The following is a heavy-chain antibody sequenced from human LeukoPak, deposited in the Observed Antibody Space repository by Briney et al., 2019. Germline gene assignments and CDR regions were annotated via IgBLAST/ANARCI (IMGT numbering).Heavy chain of an antibody. Sequence: SETLSLTCTVSGGSISSGSYYWSWIRQPAGKGLEWIGRIYTSGSTNYNPSLKSRVTISVDTSKNQFSLKLSSVTAAETAVYYCAGAQPVFFEYGRSPDNWSTPGAKEP. CDR1: GGSISSGSYY. CDR3: AGAQPVFFEYGRSPDNWSTP. CDR2: IYTSGST. V-gene: IGHV4-61*02. D-gene: IGHD3-3*01. J-gene: IGHJ5*01.